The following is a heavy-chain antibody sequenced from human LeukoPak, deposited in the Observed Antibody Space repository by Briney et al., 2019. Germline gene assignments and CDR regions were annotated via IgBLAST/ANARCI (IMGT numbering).Heavy chain of an antibody. Sequence: ASVKVSCKASGYTFTSYYMHWVRQAPGQGLEWMGIINPSGGSTSYAQKFQGRVTMTRDTSTSTVYMELSSLRSEDTAVYYCARDWDIVVVPAATGGGSYFDYWGQGTLVTVSS. CDR3: ARDWDIVVVPAATGGGSYFDY. CDR1: GYTFTSYY. J-gene: IGHJ4*02. V-gene: IGHV1-46*01. CDR2: INPSGGST. D-gene: IGHD2-2*01.